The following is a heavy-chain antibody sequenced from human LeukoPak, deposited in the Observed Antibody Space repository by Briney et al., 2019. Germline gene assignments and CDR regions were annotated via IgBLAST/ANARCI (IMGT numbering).Heavy chain of an antibody. D-gene: IGHD3-10*01. CDR1: GFTLSSYA. J-gene: IGHJ3*02. CDR3: ATQPGSGSYWKAFDI. CDR2: ISGSGGST. V-gene: IGHV3-23*01. Sequence: PGGSLRLSCAASGFTLSSYAMSWVRQAPGKGLEWVSAISGSGGSTYYADSVKGRFTISRDNSKNTLYLQMNSLRAEDTAVYYCATQPGSGSYWKAFDIWGQGTMVTVSS.